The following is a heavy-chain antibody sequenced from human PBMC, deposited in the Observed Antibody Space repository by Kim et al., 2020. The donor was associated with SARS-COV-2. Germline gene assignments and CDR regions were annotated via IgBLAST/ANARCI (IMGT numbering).Heavy chain of an antibody. CDR3: ARVGDSDGSGYYFGY. CDR1: GFTFRSYA. Sequence: GGSLRLSCAASGFTFRSYALHWVRQAPGKGLEWVAVIWCGGGNTYYADSVKGRFTISRDNSKNTLYLQMNSLRAEDTAVYYCARVGDSDGSGYYFGYWGQGAQVTVSS. D-gene: IGHD3-10*01. V-gene: IGHV3-33*01. CDR2: IWCGGGNT. J-gene: IGHJ4*02.